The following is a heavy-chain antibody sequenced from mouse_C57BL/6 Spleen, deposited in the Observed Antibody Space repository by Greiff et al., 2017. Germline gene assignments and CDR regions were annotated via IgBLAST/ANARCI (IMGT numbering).Heavy chain of an antibody. J-gene: IGHJ3*01. CDR2: IHPSDSDT. Sequence: VQLQQPGAELVKPGASVKVSCKASGYTFTSYWMHWVKQRPGQGLEWIGRIHPSDSDTNYNQKFKGKATLTVDKSSSTAYMQLSSLTSEDSAVYYCAIEGTVVAPEFAYWGQGTLVTVSA. CDR3: AIEGTVVAPEFAY. CDR1: GYTFTSYW. V-gene: IGHV1-74*01. D-gene: IGHD1-1*01.